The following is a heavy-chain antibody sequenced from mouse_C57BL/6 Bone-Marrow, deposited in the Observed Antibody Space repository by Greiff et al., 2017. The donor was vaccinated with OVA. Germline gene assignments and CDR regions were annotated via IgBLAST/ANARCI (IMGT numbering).Heavy chain of an antibody. V-gene: IGHV14-4*01. CDR1: GFNIKDDY. CDR3: TTGWLLYAMDY. D-gene: IGHD1-1*02. J-gene: IGHJ4*01. Sequence: VQLQQSGAELVRPGASVKLSCTASGFNIKDDYMHWVKQRPEQGLEWIGWIDPENGDTAYASKFQGKATITADTSSNTAYLQLSSLTSEDTAVYYCTTGWLLYAMDYWGQGTSVTVSS. CDR2: IDPENGDT.